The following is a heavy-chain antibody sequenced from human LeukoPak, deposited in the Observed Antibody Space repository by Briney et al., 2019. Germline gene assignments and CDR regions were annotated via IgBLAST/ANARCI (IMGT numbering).Heavy chain of an antibody. V-gene: IGHV4-59*01. D-gene: IGHD5-24*01. CDR2: IYYSGST. CDR3: ARGGRGDGYSYYYYYYGMDV. Sequence: SETLSLTCTVSGGSISSYYWSWIRQPPGKGLEWIGYIYYSGSTNYNPSLKSRVTISVDTSKNQFSLKLSSVTAADTAVYYCARGGRGDGYSYYYYYYGMDVWGQGTTVTVSS. J-gene: IGHJ6*02. CDR1: GGSISSYY.